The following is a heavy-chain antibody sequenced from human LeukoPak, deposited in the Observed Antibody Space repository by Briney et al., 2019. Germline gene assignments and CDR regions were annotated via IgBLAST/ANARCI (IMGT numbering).Heavy chain of an antibody. CDR1: GGTFGSYA. Sequence: SVKVSCKASGGTFGSYAISWVRQAPGQGLEWMGGIIPIFGTANYAQKFQGRVTITTDDSTSTAYMELSSLRSEDTNVYYSASGLGYYDSSGYGNDAFDIWGQGTMVTVSS. CDR2: IIPIFGTA. CDR3: ASGLGYYDSSGYGNDAFDI. D-gene: IGHD3-22*01. J-gene: IGHJ3*02. V-gene: IGHV1-69*05.